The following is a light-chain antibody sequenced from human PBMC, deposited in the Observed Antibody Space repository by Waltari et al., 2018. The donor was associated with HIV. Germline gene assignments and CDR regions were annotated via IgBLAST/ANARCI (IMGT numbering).Light chain of an antibody. CDR3: SSRDSSGNRVV. Sequence: SSELTQDPTMSVALGQTVRLTCQGDSLSGYYASWYQQKPGQAPLLVIYGKKSRPSGIPDRFSASSSGDTSSLTVTGAQAEDEADYYCSSRDSSGNRVVFGGGTRLTVL. J-gene: IGLJ2*01. CDR1: SLSGYY. V-gene: IGLV3-19*01. CDR2: GKK.